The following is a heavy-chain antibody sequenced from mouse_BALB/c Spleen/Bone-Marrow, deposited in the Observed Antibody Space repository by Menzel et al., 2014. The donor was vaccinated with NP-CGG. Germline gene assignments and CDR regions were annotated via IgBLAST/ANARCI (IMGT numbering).Heavy chain of an antibody. V-gene: IGHV14-3*02. CDR1: GFNIKDTY. CDR2: IDPANGNA. J-gene: IGHJ2*01. CDR3: AIYFCFDY. D-gene: IGHD2-3*01. Sequence: EVKLVESGAELVKPGASVRLSCTASGFNIKDTYMHWVKQRPDQGLEWIGRIDPANGNAKHDPKFQGKAAITADTSSNTTYLQLSSLTSEDTAVYYCAIYFCFDYWGQGTTLTVSS.